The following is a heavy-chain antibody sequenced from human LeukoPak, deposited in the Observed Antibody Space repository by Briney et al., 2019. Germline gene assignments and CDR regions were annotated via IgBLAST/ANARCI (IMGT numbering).Heavy chain of an antibody. CDR2: ISGSGGST. J-gene: IGHJ4*02. CDR1: GFTLSNYA. V-gene: IGHV3-23*01. CDR3: AKDQGGDYLTPLDY. D-gene: IGHD4-17*01. Sequence: GGSLRLSCAVSGFTLSNYAMSWVRQAPGKGLEWVSAISGSGGSTYYADSVKGRFTISRDNSKNTLYLQMNSLRAEDTAVYYCAKDQGGDYLTPLDYWGQGTLVTVSS.